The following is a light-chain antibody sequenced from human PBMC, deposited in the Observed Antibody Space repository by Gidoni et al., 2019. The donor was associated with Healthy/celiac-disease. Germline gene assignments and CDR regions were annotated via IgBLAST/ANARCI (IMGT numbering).Light chain of an antibody. Sequence: DIQMTQSPSSLSASVGDRVTIPCRASQSISSYLNWYQQKPGKAPKLLIYAAPSLQSGVPSRFSGSGSGTDFTLTISSLQPEDFATYYCQQSYSTPTFGQGTKVEIK. CDR2: AAP. V-gene: IGKV1-39*01. CDR3: QQSYSTPT. J-gene: IGKJ1*01. CDR1: QSISSY.